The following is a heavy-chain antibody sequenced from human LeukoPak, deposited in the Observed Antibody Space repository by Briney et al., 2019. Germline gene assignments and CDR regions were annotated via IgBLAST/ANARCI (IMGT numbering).Heavy chain of an antibody. CDR2: IYYSGST. CDR3: ATADTVVTGSHAFDI. J-gene: IGHJ3*02. V-gene: IGHV4-30-4*01. D-gene: IGHD4-23*01. CDR1: GGSLSSGDYY. Sequence: PSETLSLTCTVSGGSLSSGDYYWSWIRQPPGKGLEWIGYIYYSGSTYYNPSLKSRVTISVDTSKNQYSLKLSSVTAADTAVYYCATADTVVTGSHAFDIWGQGTMVTVSS.